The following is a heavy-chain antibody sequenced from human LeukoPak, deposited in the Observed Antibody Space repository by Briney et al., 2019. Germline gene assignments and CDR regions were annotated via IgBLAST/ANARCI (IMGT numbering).Heavy chain of an antibody. CDR2: INHSGST. V-gene: IGHV4-34*01. J-gene: IGHJ3*02. CDR1: GGSFSGYY. D-gene: IGHD3-3*01. Sequence: SETLSLTCAVYGGSFSGYYWSWIRRPPGKGLEWIGEINHSGSTNYNPSLKSRVTISVDTSKNQFSLKLSSVTAADTAVYYCARGNGGITIFGVVINGNAFDIWGQGTMVTVSS. CDR3: ARGNGGITIFGVVINGNAFDI.